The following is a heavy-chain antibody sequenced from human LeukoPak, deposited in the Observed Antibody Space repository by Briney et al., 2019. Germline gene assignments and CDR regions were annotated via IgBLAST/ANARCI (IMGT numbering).Heavy chain of an antibody. V-gene: IGHV1-69*05. D-gene: IGHD2-15*01. CDR3: ARDRSVGTDAFDI. CDR2: IIPIFGTA. J-gene: IGHJ3*02. CDR1: GGTFSSYA. Sequence: SVKVSCKASGGTFSSYATSWVRQAPGQGLEWMGGIIPIFGTANYAQKFQGRVTITTDESTSTAYMELSSLRSEDTAVYYCARDRSVGTDAFDIWGQGTMVTVSS.